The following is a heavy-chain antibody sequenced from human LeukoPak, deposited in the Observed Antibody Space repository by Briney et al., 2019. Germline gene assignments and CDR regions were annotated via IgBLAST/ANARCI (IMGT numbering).Heavy chain of an antibody. V-gene: IGHV1-2*02. CDR3: ARVIAVAGKGFDY. CDR2: INPNSGGT. J-gene: IGHJ4*02. D-gene: IGHD6-19*01. CDR1: GYTFTGYY. Sequence: GASVKVSCKASGYTFTGYYMHWVRQAPGQGLEWMGWINPNSGGTNYAQKFQGRVTMTRDTSICTAYMELSRLRSDDTAVYYCARVIAVAGKGFDYWGQGTLVTVSS.